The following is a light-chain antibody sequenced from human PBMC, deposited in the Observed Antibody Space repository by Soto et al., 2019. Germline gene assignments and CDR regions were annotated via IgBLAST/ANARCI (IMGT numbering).Light chain of an antibody. V-gene: IGKV1-39*01. CDR3: LQSYSNPYI. J-gene: IGKJ2*01. Sequence: DIQMTQSPSSLSASVGDRVTITCRASQSISSYLNWYQQKLGKAPKLLIYAASSLQSGVSSRFSGSGSGTDFTLTISSLQPEDFAIYYCLQSYSNPYIFGQGTKVDIK. CDR1: QSISSY. CDR2: AAS.